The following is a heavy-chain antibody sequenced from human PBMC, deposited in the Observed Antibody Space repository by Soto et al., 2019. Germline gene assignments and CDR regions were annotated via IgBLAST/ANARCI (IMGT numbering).Heavy chain of an antibody. D-gene: IGHD6-19*01. CDR1: GFTFSGHA. Sequence: QVQLVESGGGVAQPGRSLRLSCTVSGFTFSGHAMHWVRQAPGKGLEWVTQIWYDGSNKYYAESVKGRFTISRDNSKNTLYLQMNSVRVEDTAVYYCARDGQGLAPYALDVWGQGTSVTVSS. CDR2: IWYDGSNK. J-gene: IGHJ6*02. V-gene: IGHV3-33*01. CDR3: ARDGQGLAPYALDV.